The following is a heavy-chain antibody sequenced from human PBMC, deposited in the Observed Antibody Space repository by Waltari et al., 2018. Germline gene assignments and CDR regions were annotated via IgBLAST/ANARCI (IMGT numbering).Heavy chain of an antibody. CDR2: INHSGST. V-gene: IGHV4-34*01. CDR3: ARAQNDYIWGSYRYTPYFDY. Sequence: QVQLQQWGAGLLKPSETLSLTCAVYGGSFSGYYWSWIRQPPGKGLEWIGEINHSGSTNYNPSLKSLVTISVDTSKNQFSLKLSSVTAADTAVYYCARAQNDYIWGSYRYTPYFDYWGQGTLVTVSS. D-gene: IGHD3-16*02. J-gene: IGHJ4*02. CDR1: GGSFSGYY.